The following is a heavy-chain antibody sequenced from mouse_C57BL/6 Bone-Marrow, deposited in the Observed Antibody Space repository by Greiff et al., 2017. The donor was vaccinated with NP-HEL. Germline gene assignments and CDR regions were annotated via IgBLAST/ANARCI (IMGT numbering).Heavy chain of an antibody. D-gene: IGHD2-4*01. V-gene: IGHV1-55*01. CDR3: AREVIYYDYDSLFAY. CDR2: IYPGSGST. CDR1: GYTFTSYW. J-gene: IGHJ3*01. Sequence: QVQLQQSGAELVKPGASVKMSCKASGYTFTSYWITWVKQRPGQGLEWIGDIYPGSGSTNYNEKFKSKATLTVDTSSSTAYMQLSSLTSEDSAVYYCAREVIYYDYDSLFAYWGQGTLVTVSA.